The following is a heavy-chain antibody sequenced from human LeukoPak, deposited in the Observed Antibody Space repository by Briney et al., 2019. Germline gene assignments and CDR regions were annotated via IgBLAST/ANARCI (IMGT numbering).Heavy chain of an antibody. D-gene: IGHD3-9*01. CDR3: ARGTRSNFDWLFKPVDY. CDR2: IKQDGSEK. J-gene: IGHJ4*02. V-gene: IGHV3-7*01. Sequence: QPGGSLRLSCAASGFSFRSYWMTWVRQDPGKGLEWVANIKQDGSEKFYADSVRGRFTISRDNAKNSLYLQMNSLRAEDTAVYYCARGTRSNFDWLFKPVDYWGQGTLITVSS. CDR1: GFSFRSYW.